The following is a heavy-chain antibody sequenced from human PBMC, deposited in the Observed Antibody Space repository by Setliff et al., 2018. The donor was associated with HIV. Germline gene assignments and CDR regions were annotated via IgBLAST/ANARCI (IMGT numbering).Heavy chain of an antibody. V-gene: IGHV1-69*13. Sequence: SVKVSCKASGGTLINSAFNWVRLAPGQGLEWMGSIIPIFGTGNDAQNFQGRVTITADWSSSTAYMELTILRSEETALYYCATGRHYYDSSDYPANPFDVWGQGTLVTVSS. CDR3: ATGRHYYDSSDYPANPFDV. CDR1: GGTLINSA. J-gene: IGHJ3*01. CDR2: IIPIFGTG. D-gene: IGHD3-22*01.